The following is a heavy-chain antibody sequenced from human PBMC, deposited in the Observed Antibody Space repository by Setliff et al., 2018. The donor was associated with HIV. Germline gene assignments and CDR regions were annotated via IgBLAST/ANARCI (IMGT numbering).Heavy chain of an antibody. D-gene: IGHD3-3*01. V-gene: IGHV3-23*01. J-gene: IGHJ3*01. CDR1: GFTFSSYA. Sequence: GGSLRLSCAASGFTFSSYAMGWVRQAPGKGLEWVSTIGAVGGPTHYAESVKGRFTISKDNSKNTLYLQMSSLRDEDTAVYYCAKDWDITIFAVVIGGGFDFWGQGALVTVSS. CDR3: AKDWDITIFAVVIGGGFDF. CDR2: IGAVGGPT.